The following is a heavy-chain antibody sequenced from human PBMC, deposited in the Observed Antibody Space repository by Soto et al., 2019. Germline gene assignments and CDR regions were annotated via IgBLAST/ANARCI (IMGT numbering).Heavy chain of an antibody. CDR2: ISGSGGST. J-gene: IGHJ6*02. V-gene: IGHV3-23*01. D-gene: IGHD2-2*01. CDR3: AKDHGGLVVPAAMGLDYYYYGMDV. CDR1: GFTFSSYA. Sequence: GGSLRLSCAASGFTFSSYAMSWVRQAPGKGLEWVSAISGSGGSTYYADSVKGRFTISRDNSKNTLYLQMNSLRAEDTAVYYCAKDHGGLVVPAAMGLDYYYYGMDVWGQGTTVTVSS.